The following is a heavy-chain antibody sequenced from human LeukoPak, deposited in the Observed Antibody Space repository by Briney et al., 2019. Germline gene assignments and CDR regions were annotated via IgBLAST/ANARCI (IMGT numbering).Heavy chain of an antibody. J-gene: IGHJ4*02. V-gene: IGHV1-2*02. D-gene: IGHD6-13*01. Sequence: ASVKVSCKASGYTFIGYYLHWVRQAPGQGLEWMGWINPNLGTTNYAQKFQGRVTMTRDTSISTAYMELSRLRSDDTAVYYCARVFQKQLSDYWGQGSLVTVSS. CDR2: INPNLGTT. CDR1: GYTFIGYY. CDR3: ARVFQKQLSDY.